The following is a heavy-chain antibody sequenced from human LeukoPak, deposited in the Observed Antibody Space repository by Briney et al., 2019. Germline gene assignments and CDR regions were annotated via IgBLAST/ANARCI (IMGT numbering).Heavy chain of an antibody. Sequence: GRSLRLSCAASGFTFDDYAMHWVRLAPGKGLEWVSSISWNSAYIGYADSVKGRFTISRDNAKNSLYLQMNSLRAEDTAFYYCAKGTLQRLVRSWFDPWGQGTLVTVSS. J-gene: IGHJ5*02. D-gene: IGHD2-8*01. CDR1: GFTFDDYA. CDR3: AKGTLQRLVRSWFDP. CDR2: ISWNSAYI. V-gene: IGHV3-9*01.